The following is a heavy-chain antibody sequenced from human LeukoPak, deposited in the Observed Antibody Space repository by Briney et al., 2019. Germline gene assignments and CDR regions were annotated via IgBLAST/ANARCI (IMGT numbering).Heavy chain of an antibody. V-gene: IGHV3-23*01. D-gene: IGHD3-22*01. CDR2: ISQSGGST. CDR3: AKGSSGYYYDY. Sequence: TGGSLRLSCAASGFTFAGHAMSWVRQAPGKGLEWVSSISQSGGSTYYADSVKGRFTISRDNSENTLSLQMNSLRAEDTAAYYCAKGSSGYYYDYWGQGTLVTVSS. CDR1: GFTFAGHA. J-gene: IGHJ4*02.